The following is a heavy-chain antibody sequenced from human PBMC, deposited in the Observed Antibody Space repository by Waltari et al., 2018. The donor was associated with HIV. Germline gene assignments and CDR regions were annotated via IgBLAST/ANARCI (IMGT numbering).Heavy chain of an antibody. D-gene: IGHD6-19*01. Sequence: EVQLLESGGTLVQPGGSLRLSCAASGFTFSNYAMNWVRRAPGKGLEWVSSISSRGTTTYEAESVKGRFSISRDNSKNTVYLQMNSLRAEDTAVYYCAKRVGWLVGTADYYYGMDVWGLGTTVTVSS. CDR2: ISSRGTTT. CDR1: GFTFSNYA. J-gene: IGHJ6*02. CDR3: AKRVGWLVGTADYYYGMDV. V-gene: IGHV3-23*01.